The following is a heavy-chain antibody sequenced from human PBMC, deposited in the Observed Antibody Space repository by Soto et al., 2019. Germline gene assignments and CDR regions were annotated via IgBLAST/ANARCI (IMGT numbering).Heavy chain of an antibody. D-gene: IGHD3-16*01. J-gene: IGHJ4*02. CDR2: MAYDESKK. Sequence: QVRLVESGGGVVQPGGSLRLSCAPSGFRLSSYAMHGVRQAPGKGLEWVALMAYDESKKYYENSVKGRFTISRDTSKNTLVLEMNNLRVEDTAVYYCAKDRRDGDFMHSFVVDFWGQGALVTVSS. V-gene: IGHV3-30*18. CDR1: GFRLSSYA. CDR3: AKDRRDGDFMHSFVVDF.